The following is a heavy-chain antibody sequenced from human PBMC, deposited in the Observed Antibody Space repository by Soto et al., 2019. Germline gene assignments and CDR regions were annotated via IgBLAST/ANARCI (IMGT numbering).Heavy chain of an antibody. Sequence: TLSLTCAVSGGSLSSGGYSWSWIRQPPGKGLEGIGYIYHSGSTYYNPSLKRRVTISVDRSKNQVSLKLSSVTAVDPAVYYCARTWASGSQRHAFDIWGQGTMVTVS. D-gene: IGHD1-26*01. J-gene: IGHJ3*02. CDR1: GGSLSSGGYS. V-gene: IGHV4-30-2*01. CDR2: IYHSGST. CDR3: ARTWASGSQRHAFDI.